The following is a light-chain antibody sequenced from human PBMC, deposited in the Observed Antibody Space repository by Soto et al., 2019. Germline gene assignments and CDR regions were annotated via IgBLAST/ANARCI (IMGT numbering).Light chain of an antibody. CDR1: SSDIGGYNH. Sequence: QSVLTQPTSVSGSPGQSITIPGTGVSSDIGGYNHASWYQQHPGNVPRLIIYDVDNRPLGISNRFSGSQSGNTASLSISGLQAEDEADYYCCAYTARTTLSWVFGGGTKVTVL. CDR3: CAYTARTTLSWV. V-gene: IGLV2-14*03. CDR2: DVD. J-gene: IGLJ3*02.